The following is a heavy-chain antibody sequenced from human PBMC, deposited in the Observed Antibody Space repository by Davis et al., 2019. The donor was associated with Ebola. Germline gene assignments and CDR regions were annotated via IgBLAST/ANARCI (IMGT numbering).Heavy chain of an antibody. CDR3: AGGTMVRGVYYHGMDV. J-gene: IGHJ6*02. CDR1: GYTFTSYG. CDR2: ISAYNGNT. V-gene: IGHV1-18*01. Sequence: ASVKVSCKASGYTFTSYGISWVRQAPGQGLEWMGWISAYNGNTNYAQKLQGRVTMTTDTSTSTAYMELRSLRSDDTAVYYCAGGTMVRGVYYHGMDVLGQGTTVTVSS. D-gene: IGHD3-10*01.